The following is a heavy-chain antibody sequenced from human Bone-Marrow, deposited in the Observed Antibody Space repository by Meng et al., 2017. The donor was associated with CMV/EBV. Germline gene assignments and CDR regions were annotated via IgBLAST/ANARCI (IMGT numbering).Heavy chain of an antibody. CDR1: GYTFTDYY. V-gene: IGHV1-46*01. Sequence: ASVKVSCKASGYTFTDYYIHWVRQAPGQGLEWMGIINPSGGSTSYAQKFQGRVTITADKSTSTAYMELSSLRSEDTAVYYCAGVGKPTVVTGQFDYWGQGTLVTVSS. CDR2: INPSGGST. CDR3: AGVGKPTVVTGQFDY. D-gene: IGHD4-23*01. J-gene: IGHJ4*02.